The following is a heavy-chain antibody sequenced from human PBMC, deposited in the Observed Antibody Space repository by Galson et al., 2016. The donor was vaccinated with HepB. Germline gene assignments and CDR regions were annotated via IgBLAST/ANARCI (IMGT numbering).Heavy chain of an antibody. V-gene: IGHV3-43*02. CDR2: ISRDGSET. CDR1: GFMFDDYA. D-gene: IGHD5-12*01. Sequence: SLRLSCAASGFMFDDYAMQWVRQAPGRGLEWVALISRDGSETYTADSVKGRFTISRDNNERFVFLEMDSLRTEDTAVYYCARDLNSGYYFDGSEIWGQGTKVIVSS. J-gene: IGHJ3*02. CDR3: ARDLNSGYYFDGSEI.